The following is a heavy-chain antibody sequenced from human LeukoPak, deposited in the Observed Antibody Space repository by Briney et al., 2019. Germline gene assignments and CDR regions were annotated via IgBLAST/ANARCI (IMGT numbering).Heavy chain of an antibody. Sequence: SSGTLSLTCAVYGGSFSGYYWSWIRQPPGKGLEWIGEINHSGSTNYNPSLKSRVTISVDTSKNQFSLKLSSVTAADTAVYYCARDERITIFGVVSTGFDPWGQGTLVTVSS. D-gene: IGHD3-3*01. J-gene: IGHJ5*02. V-gene: IGHV4-34*01. CDR3: ARDERITIFGVVSTGFDP. CDR1: GGSFSGYY. CDR2: INHSGST.